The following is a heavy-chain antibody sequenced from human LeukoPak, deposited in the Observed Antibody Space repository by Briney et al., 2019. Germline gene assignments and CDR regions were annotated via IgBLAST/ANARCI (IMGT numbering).Heavy chain of an antibody. CDR3: AREGRNAFDI. J-gene: IGHJ3*02. Sequence: EPGGSLRLSCAASGFTFSSYAMHWVRQAPGKGLEWVAVISYDGNNKDYADSVKGQFTISRDNSKNTLYLQMNSLRAEDTAVYYCAREGRNAFDIWGQGTMVIVSS. V-gene: IGHV3-30-3*01. CDR2: ISYDGNNK. CDR1: GFTFSSYA.